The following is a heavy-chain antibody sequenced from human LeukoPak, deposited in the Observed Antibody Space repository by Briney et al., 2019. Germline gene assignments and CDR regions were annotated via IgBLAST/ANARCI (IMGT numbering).Heavy chain of an antibody. CDR2: ISSSSSYI. J-gene: IGHJ3*02. D-gene: IGHD1-26*01. CDR3: ARDLGLGWGAFDI. CDR1: GFTFSSYS. V-gene: IGHV3-21*01. Sequence: PGGSLRLSCAASGFTFSSYSMNWVRQAPGKGLKWVSSISSSSSYIYYADSVKGRFTISRDNAKNSLYLQMNSLRAEDTAVYYCARDLGLGWGAFDIWGQGTMVTVSS.